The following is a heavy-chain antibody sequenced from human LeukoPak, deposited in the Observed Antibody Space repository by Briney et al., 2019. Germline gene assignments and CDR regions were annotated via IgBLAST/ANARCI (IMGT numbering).Heavy chain of an antibody. Sequence: ASVKVSCKASGYTFTSYGIRWVRQAPGQGLEWMGWISAYNGNTNYAQKLQGRVTMTTDTSTSTAYMELRSLRSDDTAVYYCARAAWVSTSSKYYFDNWGQGTLVTVSS. D-gene: IGHD2-21*01. V-gene: IGHV1-18*01. CDR3: ARAAWVSTSSKYYFDN. CDR1: GYTFTSYG. J-gene: IGHJ4*02. CDR2: ISAYNGNT.